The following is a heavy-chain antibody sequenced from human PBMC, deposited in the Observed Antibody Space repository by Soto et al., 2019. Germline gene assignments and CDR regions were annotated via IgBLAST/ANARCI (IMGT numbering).Heavy chain of an antibody. CDR1: GGTISCGGYY. CDR3: ARMPYYDFLTGNIGDYYYGVDV. J-gene: IGHJ6*02. D-gene: IGHD3-9*01. Sequence: SETLSLTSTVSGGTISCGGYYWSWIRLVPGKGLQWMGYIHYSGTTYSNPSLKSRLSISVDKSKNQFSLRLSSVTAADTAVYYCARMPYYDFLTGNIGDYYYGVDVWGQGTTVT. CDR2: IHYSGTT. V-gene: IGHV4-31*03.